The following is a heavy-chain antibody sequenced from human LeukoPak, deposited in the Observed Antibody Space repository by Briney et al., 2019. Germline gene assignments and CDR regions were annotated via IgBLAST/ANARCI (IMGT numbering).Heavy chain of an antibody. J-gene: IGHJ4*02. CDR1: GFTFSDYY. V-gene: IGHV3-11*06. CDR3: ARARGNYYGSGSYYSPSDY. Sequence: PGGSLRLSCAASGFTFSDYYMSWIRQAPGKGLEWVSCISSSSSYTNYADSVKGRFTISRDNAKNSLYLQMNSLRAEDTAVYYCARARGNYYGSGSYYSPSDYWGQGTLVTVSS. D-gene: IGHD3-10*01. CDR2: ISSSSSYT.